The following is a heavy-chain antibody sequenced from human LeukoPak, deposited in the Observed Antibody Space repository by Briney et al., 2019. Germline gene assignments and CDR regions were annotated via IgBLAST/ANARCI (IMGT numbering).Heavy chain of an antibody. CDR2: MNPNSGNT. V-gene: IGHV1-8*03. D-gene: IGHD5-18*01. CDR1: GYTFTSYD. J-gene: IGHJ5*02. CDR3: ARGIKSGYSYDL. Sequence: GASVKVSCKASGYTFTSYDINWVRQATGQGLEWMGWMNPNSGNTGYAQKFQGRVTITRNTSISTAYMELSSLRSEDTAVYYCARGIKSGYSYDLWGQGTLVTVSS.